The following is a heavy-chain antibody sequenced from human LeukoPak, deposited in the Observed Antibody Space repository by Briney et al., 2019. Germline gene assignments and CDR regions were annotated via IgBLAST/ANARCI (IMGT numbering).Heavy chain of an antibody. CDR2: ISWNSGTI. CDR1: GFTFDDYA. V-gene: IGHV3-9*01. Sequence: GRSLRLSCAASGFTFDDYAMHWVRQAPGKGLEWVSGISWNSGTIGYADSVKGRFTISRDNAKNSLYLQMNSLRAEDTAVYYCAGGPQMSTIDYWGQGTLVTVSS. D-gene: IGHD5-24*01. J-gene: IGHJ4*02. CDR3: AGGPQMSTIDY.